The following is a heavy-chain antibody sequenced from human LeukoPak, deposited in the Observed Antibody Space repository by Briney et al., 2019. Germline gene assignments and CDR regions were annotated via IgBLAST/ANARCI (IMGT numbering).Heavy chain of an antibody. V-gene: IGHV4-59*01. CDR2: IYYSGST. CDR1: GGSISSYY. D-gene: IGHD4-17*01. Sequence: SETLSLTCTVPGGSISSYYWSWIRQPPGKGLEWIAYIYYSGSTNYNPSLKSRVTISVDTSKNQFSLKLTSVTAADTAMYYCAGTHEYGGYPTTYFDYWGQGTLVTVSS. J-gene: IGHJ4*02. CDR3: AGTHEYGGYPTTYFDY.